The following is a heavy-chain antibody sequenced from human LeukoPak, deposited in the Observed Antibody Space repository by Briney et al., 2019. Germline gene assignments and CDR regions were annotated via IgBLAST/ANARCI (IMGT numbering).Heavy chain of an antibody. CDR1: GFTFSSYA. J-gene: IGHJ4*02. CDR3: ASREL. D-gene: IGHD1-26*01. V-gene: IGHV3-21*01. Sequence: GGSLRLSCAASGFTFSSYAMSWVRLAPGKGLEWVSSISSSSSYIYYADSVKGRFTISRDNAKNSLYLQMNSLGAGDTAVYYCASRELWGQGTLVTVSS. CDR2: ISSSSSYI.